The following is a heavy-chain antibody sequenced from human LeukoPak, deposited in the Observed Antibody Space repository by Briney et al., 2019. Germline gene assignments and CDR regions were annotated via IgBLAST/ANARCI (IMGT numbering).Heavy chain of an antibody. V-gene: IGHV4-31*03. Sequence: PSETLSLTCTVSGGSISSGGYYWSWIRQHPGKGLEWIGYIYYSGSTDYNPSLKSRFTMSVDTSKNQFSLKLSSVTAADTAVYYCASADYDMAFDIWGQGTMVTVSS. CDR3: ASADYDMAFDI. CDR1: GGSISSGGYY. D-gene: IGHD3-9*01. J-gene: IGHJ3*02. CDR2: IYYSGST.